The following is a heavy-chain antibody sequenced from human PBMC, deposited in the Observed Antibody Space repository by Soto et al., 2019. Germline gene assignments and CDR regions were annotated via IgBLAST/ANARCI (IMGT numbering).Heavy chain of an antibody. Sequence: QVQLQESGPGLVKPSETLSLTCTVSGGSISSYYWSWIRQPPGKGLEWIGYIYYSGSTNYNPSLKSRVTIPVDTSKNQFSLKLTSVTAADTAVYYCAYSGSYFPYYFDYWGQGTLVTVSS. V-gene: IGHV4-59*01. CDR2: IYYSGST. D-gene: IGHD3-10*01. CDR3: AYSGSYFPYYFDY. CDR1: GGSISSYY. J-gene: IGHJ4*02.